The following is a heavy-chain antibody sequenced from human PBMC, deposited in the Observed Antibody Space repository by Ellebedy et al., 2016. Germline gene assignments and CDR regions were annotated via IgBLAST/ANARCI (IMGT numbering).Heavy chain of an antibody. Sequence: SETLSLTCTVSGGSISSFYWSRIRQPQGKGLEWIGYFYYSGSTNSNPSLKRRVTISVDTSKNQFSLKLTSVTAADTAVYYCARDFSIATVGTRYYYYGMDVWGQGTTVTV. CDR2: FYYSGST. CDR3: ARDFSIATVGTRYYYYGMDV. D-gene: IGHD6-13*01. CDR1: GGSISSFY. V-gene: IGHV4-59*01. J-gene: IGHJ6*02.